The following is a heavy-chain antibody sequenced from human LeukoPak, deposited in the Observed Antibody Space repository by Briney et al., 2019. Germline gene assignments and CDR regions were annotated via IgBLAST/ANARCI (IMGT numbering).Heavy chain of an antibody. D-gene: IGHD6-19*01. Sequence: PGGSLRLSCAASGFTFRDYGMHWVRQNPGKELEWLAVISFDGSRTYYADSVKGRFTISRDNSKNTLYLQMDSLRAEDTAVYYCARGSGDSGGWTSYLGAWFDYWGQGTLVTVSS. J-gene: IGHJ4*02. CDR3: ARGSGDSGGWTSYLGAWFDY. CDR2: ISFDGSRT. CDR1: GFTFRDYG. V-gene: IGHV3-30*03.